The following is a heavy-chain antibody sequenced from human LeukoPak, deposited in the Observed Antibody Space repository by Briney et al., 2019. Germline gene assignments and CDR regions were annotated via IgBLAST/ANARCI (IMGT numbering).Heavy chain of an antibody. Sequence: GGSLRLSCAASGFTFSSYAISWVRQAPGKGLEWVSAISGSGGSTYYADSVKGRFTISRDNSKNTLYLQMNSLRAEDTAVYYCAGENYDILTGYYNGKDYYYMDVWGKGTTVTVSS. CDR1: GFTFSSYA. J-gene: IGHJ6*03. V-gene: IGHV3-23*01. D-gene: IGHD3-9*01. CDR3: AGENYDILTGYYNGKDYYYMDV. CDR2: ISGSGGST.